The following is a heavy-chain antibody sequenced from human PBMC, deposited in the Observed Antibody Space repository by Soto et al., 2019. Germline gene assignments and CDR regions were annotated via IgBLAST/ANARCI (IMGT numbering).Heavy chain of an antibody. CDR3: VRDGTKTLRDWFDP. D-gene: IGHD1-1*01. Sequence: SETLSLTCTVSGASISGYYWSWIRKSAGKGLEWIGRIYATGTTDYNPSLKSRGMMSVDTSKKQFSLRLRSVTAADTAVYYCVRDGTKTLRDWFDPWGQGISVTVSS. CDR1: GASISGYY. J-gene: IGHJ5*02. CDR2: IYATGTT. V-gene: IGHV4-4*07.